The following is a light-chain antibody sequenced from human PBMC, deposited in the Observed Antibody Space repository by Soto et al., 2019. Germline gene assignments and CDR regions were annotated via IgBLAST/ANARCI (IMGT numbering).Light chain of an antibody. Sequence: DIQKTQYPSSLSASVVDRVTITCRASQSISSYLNWYQQKPGKAPKLLIYAASSLQSGVPSRFSGSGSGTDFTLTISSLQPEDFATYYCQQSYSTPQTFGQGTKVDI. V-gene: IGKV1-39*01. CDR2: AAS. CDR1: QSISSY. CDR3: QQSYSTPQT. J-gene: IGKJ1*01.